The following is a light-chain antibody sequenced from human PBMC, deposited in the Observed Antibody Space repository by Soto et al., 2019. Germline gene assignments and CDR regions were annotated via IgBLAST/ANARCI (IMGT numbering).Light chain of an antibody. J-gene: IGKJ5*01. Sequence: EIVMTQYPDTLCVSPGERATLSCRASQSVSSDLAWYQQKPGQSPRLLIYGASTRATGIPARFSDSESGIEFTPAICGLQSADFAVHTCQQYTNWPLISGQGTRLEIK. CDR3: QQYTNWPLI. CDR1: QSVSSD. V-gene: IGKV3-15*01. CDR2: GAS.